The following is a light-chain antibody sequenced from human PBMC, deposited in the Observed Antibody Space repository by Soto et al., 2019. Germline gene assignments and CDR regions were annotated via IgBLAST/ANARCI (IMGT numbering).Light chain of an antibody. CDR3: SSYTSSSTYV. CDR1: SSDVGGYNY. CDR2: EVS. V-gene: IGLV2-14*01. J-gene: IGLJ1*01. Sequence: ALTQPASVSGSPGQSITISCTGTSSDVGGYNYVSWYQQRPGKAPKLMIYEVSNRPSGVSNRFSGSKSGNTASLTISGLQAEDEADYYCSSYTSSSTYVFGTGTKVTVL.